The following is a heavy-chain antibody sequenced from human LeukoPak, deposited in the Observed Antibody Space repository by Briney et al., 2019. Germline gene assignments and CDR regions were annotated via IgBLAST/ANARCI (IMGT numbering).Heavy chain of an antibody. Sequence: PGRSLRLSCAASGFTFSSYWMSWVRQAPGKGLEWVANIKQDGSEKYYVDSVKGRFTISRDNAKNSLYLQMNSLRAEDTAVYYCAREGSSSWYSVYYYGMDVWGQGTTVTVSS. CDR2: IKQDGSEK. CDR1: GFTFSSYW. V-gene: IGHV3-7*01. D-gene: IGHD6-13*01. CDR3: AREGSSSWYSVYYYGMDV. J-gene: IGHJ6*02.